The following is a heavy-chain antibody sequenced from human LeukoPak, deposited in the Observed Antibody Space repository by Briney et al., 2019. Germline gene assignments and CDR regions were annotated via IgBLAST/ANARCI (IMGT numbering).Heavy chain of an antibody. J-gene: IGHJ4*02. CDR1: GFTFSAYG. D-gene: IGHD2-21*01. V-gene: IGHV3-30*02. CDR3: ARGGARDIWYFAY. CDR2: VRYDGRDK. Sequence: PGGSLRLSCEVSGFTFSAYGIHSVRQSPGKGLEWVAFVRYDGRDKFYADSVKGRFIVSKDNSRTTLQLQMSSLRSEDTAVYFCARGGARDIWYFAYWGQGTRVTVSS.